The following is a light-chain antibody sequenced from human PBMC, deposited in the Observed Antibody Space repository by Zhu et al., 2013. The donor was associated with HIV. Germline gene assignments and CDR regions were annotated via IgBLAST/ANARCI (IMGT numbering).Light chain of an antibody. CDR3: LQSNSYPRT. CDR1: QDIRNH. Sequence: DVQMTQSPSSLSASVGDRVTITCRASQDIRNHLGWYQQKPGKAPRRLIYLASTLQSGVPPRFSGSGSGTDFTLTISSLQPEDFATYYCLQSNSYPRTFGQGTRLEIK. J-gene: IGKJ2*02. CDR2: LAS. V-gene: IGKV1-17*01.